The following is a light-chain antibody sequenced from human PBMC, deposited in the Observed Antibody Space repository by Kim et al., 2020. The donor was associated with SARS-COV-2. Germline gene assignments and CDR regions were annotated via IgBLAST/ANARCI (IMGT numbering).Light chain of an antibody. CDR3: AAWDDSLNGVV. Sequence: GQRVTIACSGSSSNIGSNTVTWYQQLPGTAPKLLIYSNNQRPSGVPDRFSGSKSGTSASLAISGLQSEDEADYYCAAWDDSLNGVVFGGGTQLTVL. CDR2: SNN. CDR1: SSNIGSNT. V-gene: IGLV1-44*01. J-gene: IGLJ2*01.